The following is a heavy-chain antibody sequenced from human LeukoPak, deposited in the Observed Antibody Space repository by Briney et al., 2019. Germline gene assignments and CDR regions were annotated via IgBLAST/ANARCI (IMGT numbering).Heavy chain of an antibody. V-gene: IGHV1-69*05. CDR1: GGTFSSYA. CDR3: ARDRYCSSTSCSTGGGYFDY. D-gene: IGHD2-2*01. Sequence: SVKLSCKASGGTFSSYAISWVRQAPGQGLEWMGGIIPIFGTANYAQKFQGRVTITTDAYTSTAYMELSSLRSEDTAVYYCARDRYCSSTSCSTGGGYFDYWGQGTLVTVSS. CDR2: IIPIFGTA. J-gene: IGHJ4*02.